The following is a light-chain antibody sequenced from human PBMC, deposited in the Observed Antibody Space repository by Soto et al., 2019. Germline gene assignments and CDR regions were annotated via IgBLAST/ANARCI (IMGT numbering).Light chain of an antibody. Sequence: EIVLTQSPGTLSLSPGKRATLSCRASQSVGSNYLAWYQQKPGQAPRLLIYGASSRATGIPDRFSGGGSGTDFTLTISRLEPEDFAVYYCQQYNYSPWTYGQGTKVEIK. V-gene: IGKV3-20*01. CDR3: QQYNYSPWT. CDR1: QSVGSNY. CDR2: GAS. J-gene: IGKJ1*01.